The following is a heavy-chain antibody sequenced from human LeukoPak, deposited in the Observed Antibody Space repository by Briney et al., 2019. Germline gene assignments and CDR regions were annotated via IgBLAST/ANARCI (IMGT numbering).Heavy chain of an antibody. V-gene: IGHV3-11*04. CDR3: AREDHSNYNY. CDR2: ISSSDSTI. J-gene: IGHJ4*02. D-gene: IGHD4-11*01. CDR1: GFTFSDYY. Sequence: PGGSLRLSCAASGFTFSDYYMSWIRQAPGKGLEWVSYISSSDSTIYYADSVKGRFTIARDNAKNTLYLQMNSLRAEDTAVYYCAREDHSNYNYWGQGTLVTVSS.